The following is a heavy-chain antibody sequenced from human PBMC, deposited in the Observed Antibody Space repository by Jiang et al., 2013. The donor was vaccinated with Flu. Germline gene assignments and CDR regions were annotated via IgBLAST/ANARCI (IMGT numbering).Heavy chain of an antibody. CDR3: AKDLNLSIVVVMYLDAFNI. Sequence: QLVESGGGVVQPGRSLRLSCAASGFTFSSYDMHWVRQAPGKGLEWVAVISYDGSNIHYADSVKGRFTISRDNSKNTLYLQMNSLRAEDTAVYYCAKDLNLSIVVVMYLDAFNIWGQGTMVTVSS. V-gene: IGHV3-30*18. CDR2: ISYDGSNI. D-gene: IGHD3-22*01. J-gene: IGHJ3*02. CDR1: GFTFSSYD.